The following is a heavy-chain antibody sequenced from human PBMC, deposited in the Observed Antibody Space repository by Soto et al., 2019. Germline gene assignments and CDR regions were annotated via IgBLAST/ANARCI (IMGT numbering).Heavy chain of an antibody. J-gene: IGHJ5*02. V-gene: IGHV4-59*08. CDR2: IYYSGST. CDR3: ARHLGYDSSDYYRAWFDP. Sequence: PSETLSLTCTVSGGSISSYYWSWIRQPPGKGLEWIGYIYYSGSTNYNPSLKSRVTISLDTSENRLSLKLSSVTAADTAVYYCARHLGYDSSDYYRAWFDPWGQGTRVTVAS. D-gene: IGHD3-22*01. CDR1: GGSISSYY.